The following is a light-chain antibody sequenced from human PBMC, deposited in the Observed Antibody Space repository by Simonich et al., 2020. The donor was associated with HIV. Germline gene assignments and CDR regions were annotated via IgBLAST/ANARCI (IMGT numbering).Light chain of an antibody. CDR1: QSVGIN. V-gene: IGKV3-15*01. CDR2: GAS. J-gene: IGKJ1*01. Sequence: EIVMTQSPDTLSVSPGERATLSCRASQSVGINLAWYQQKPGQAPRLLIYGASASATDIPARFSGSGSGTEFTLTISTMQSEDFAVYYCQQCNNWPPTFGQGTKVEIK. CDR3: QQCNNWPPT.